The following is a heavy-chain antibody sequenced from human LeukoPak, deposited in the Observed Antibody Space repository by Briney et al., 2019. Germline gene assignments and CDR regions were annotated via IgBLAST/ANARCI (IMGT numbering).Heavy chain of an antibody. J-gene: IGHJ4*02. CDR1: GFIFSNAW. Sequence: SGGSLRLSCAASGFIFSNAWMSWVRQAPGKGLEWVSSISVRSNYIYYADSVRGRFRISRDDARDSLYLQMNSLRAEDTAVYYCVRLRRNIWGQGTLVTVSS. CDR3: VRLRRNI. D-gene: IGHD1/OR15-1a*01. V-gene: IGHV3-21*01. CDR2: ISVRSNYI.